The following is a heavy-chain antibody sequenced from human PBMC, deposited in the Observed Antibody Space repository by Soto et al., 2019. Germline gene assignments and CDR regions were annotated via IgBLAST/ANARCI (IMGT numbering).Heavy chain of an antibody. CDR1: GGSFSGYC. J-gene: IGHJ1*01. V-gene: IGHV4-34*01. CDR3: AGYSNSWSKYVKH. D-gene: IGHD6-13*01. CDR2: ICHGGGA. Sequence: VQLQQWGAGLLKPSETLSLTCAVYGGSFSGYCWSWIRQTPGERLEWVGDICHGGGANYNPSLKSRVSSSMDPSKSQFSLKLNSVMAADTAVYYCAGYSNSWSKYVKHWGRGSLVTVSS.